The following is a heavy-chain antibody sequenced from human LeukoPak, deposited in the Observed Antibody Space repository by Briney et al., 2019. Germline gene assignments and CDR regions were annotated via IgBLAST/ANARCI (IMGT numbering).Heavy chain of an antibody. D-gene: IGHD1-1*01. CDR2: IKPSGGIT. CDR3: ARDSTNWSFDY. CDR1: GFTLNSYN. J-gene: IGHJ4*02. V-gene: IGHV1-46*02. Sequence: ASVKVSCKASGFTLNSYNMHWVRQVPGQGLEWMGIIKPSGGITSYAQKFQGRVTMTRDPSTSTVYMELSSLRCEDTAVYYCARDSTNWSFDYWGQGTLVTVSS.